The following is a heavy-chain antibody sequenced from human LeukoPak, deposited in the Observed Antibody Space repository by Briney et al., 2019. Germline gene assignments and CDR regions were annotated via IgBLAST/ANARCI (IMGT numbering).Heavy chain of an antibody. V-gene: IGHV3-49*05. CDR3: ARHQLGGDPHDYYYYYMDV. J-gene: IGHJ6*03. CDR2: IRSVNYGGAV. D-gene: IGHD4-17*01. CDR1: GFTFGDFA. Sequence: NPGRSLRLSCTTSGFTFGDFAMSWFRQAPGKGLEWVGFIRSVNYGGAVEYAASVKGRFTISRDDPRRVAYLQMDGLRTEDTALYYCARHQLGGDPHDYYYYYMDVWGKGTTVTVSS.